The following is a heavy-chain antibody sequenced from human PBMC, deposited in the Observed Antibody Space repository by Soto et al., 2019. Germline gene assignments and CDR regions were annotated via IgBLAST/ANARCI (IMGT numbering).Heavy chain of an antibody. CDR1: GFTFSDYY. V-gene: IGHV3-11*06. Sequence: VQLVESGGGLVKPGGSLRLSCAASGFTFSDYYMSWIRQAPRKGLEWVSYISSSSSYTNYADSVKGRFTISRDNAKNSLYLQMNSLRAEDTAVYYCAREVVVPAAMYSTYYYYGMDVWGQGTTVTVSS. D-gene: IGHD2-2*01. CDR2: ISSSSSYT. CDR3: AREVVVPAAMYSTYYYYGMDV. J-gene: IGHJ6*02.